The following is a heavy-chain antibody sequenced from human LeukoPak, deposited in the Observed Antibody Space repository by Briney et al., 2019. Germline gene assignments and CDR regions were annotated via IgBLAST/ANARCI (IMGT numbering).Heavy chain of an antibody. Sequence: ASVKVSCKASGYTFTSYYMHWVRQAPGQGLEWMGIINPSGGGTSYAQKFQGRVTMTRDTSTSTVYMGLSSLRSEDTAVYYCATAADDAAFDYWGQGTLVTVSS. D-gene: IGHD3-3*01. CDR1: GYTFTSYY. J-gene: IGHJ4*02. CDR2: INPSGGGT. V-gene: IGHV1-46*01. CDR3: ATAADDAAFDY.